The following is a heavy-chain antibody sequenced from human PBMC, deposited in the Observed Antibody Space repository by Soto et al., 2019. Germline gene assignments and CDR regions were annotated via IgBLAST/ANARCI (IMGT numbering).Heavy chain of an antibody. J-gene: IGHJ4*02. CDR2: IYYSGST. CDR1: GGSISSGDYY. D-gene: IGHD6-13*01. V-gene: IGHV4-30-4*01. Sequence: QVQLQESGPGLVKPSQTLSLTCTVSGGSISSGDYYWSWIRQPPGKGLEWIGYIYYSGSTYYNPSLKSRVTISEDTSKNQFALKLSSVTAADTAVYYCARVSQQLASVDYWGQGTLVTVSS. CDR3: ARVSQQLASVDY.